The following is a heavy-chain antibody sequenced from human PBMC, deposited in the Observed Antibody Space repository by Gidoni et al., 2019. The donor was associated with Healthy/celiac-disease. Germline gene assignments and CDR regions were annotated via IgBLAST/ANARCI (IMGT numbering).Heavy chain of an antibody. J-gene: IGHJ5*02. D-gene: IGHD2-2*01. CDR3: AKETEIVVVPAVRGPFNWFDP. Sequence: QVQLVESGGGVVQPGGSLRLSCAASGFTFSSYGMHWVRQAPGKGLEWVAFIRYDGSNKYYADSVKGRFTISRDNSKNTLYLQMNSLRAEDTAVYYCAKETEIVVVPAVRGPFNWFDPWGQGTLVTVSS. CDR1: GFTFSSYG. CDR2: IRYDGSNK. V-gene: IGHV3-30*02.